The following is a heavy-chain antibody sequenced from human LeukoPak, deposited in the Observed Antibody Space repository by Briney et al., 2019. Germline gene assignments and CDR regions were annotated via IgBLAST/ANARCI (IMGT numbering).Heavy chain of an antibody. CDR1: GFTFKIHG. CDR2: VGGGNDIS. V-gene: IGHV3-23*01. J-gene: IGHJ4*02. CDR3: AEDATPMNGIWDHFDS. D-gene: IGHD1-1*01. Sequence: GGSLRLSCVASGFTFKIHGMSWVRQAPGKGLEWVSSVGGGNDISYSDSVKGRFTGSRDDAKSTVYLQMNSLRVEDTAIYFCAEDATPMNGIWDHFDSWGQGTLVTVSS.